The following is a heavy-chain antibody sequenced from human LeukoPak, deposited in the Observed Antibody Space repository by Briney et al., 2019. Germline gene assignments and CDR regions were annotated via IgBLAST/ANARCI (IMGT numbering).Heavy chain of an antibody. D-gene: IGHD6-19*01. Sequence: ASETLSLTCTASGGSTSSYYWSWIRQPPGKGLEWIGYIYYSGSTNYNPSLKSRVTISVDTSKNQFSLKLSSVTAADTAVYYCARVATQWLGTMTYYFDYWGQGTLVTVSS. J-gene: IGHJ4*02. CDR2: IYYSGST. CDR3: ARVATQWLGTMTYYFDY. V-gene: IGHV4-59*01. CDR1: GGSTSSYY.